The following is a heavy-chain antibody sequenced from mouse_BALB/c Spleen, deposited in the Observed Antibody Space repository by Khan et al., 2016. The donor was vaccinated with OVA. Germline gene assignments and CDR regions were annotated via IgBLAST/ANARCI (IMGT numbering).Heavy chain of an antibody. Sequence: EVKLLESGPGLVKPSQSLSLTCTVTGYSITSGYAWNWIRQFPGNKLEWMGYISYSGGTSYNPSLKSRISITRDTSKNQFFLQLNSVTTEDTATYYCARGNYYGYYFDYRGQGTTLTVAS. J-gene: IGHJ2*01. CDR1: GYSITSGYA. D-gene: IGHD1-1*01. CDR2: ISYSGGT. CDR3: ARGNYYGYYFDY. V-gene: IGHV3-2*02.